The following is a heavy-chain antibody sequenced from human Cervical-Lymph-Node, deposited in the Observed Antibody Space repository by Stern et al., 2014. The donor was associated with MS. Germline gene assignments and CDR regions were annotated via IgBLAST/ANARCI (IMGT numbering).Heavy chain of an antibody. CDR3: ATGGLTYGSGSYYGMDV. V-gene: IGHV1-2*04. CDR2: INPDSGAT. Sequence: MQLVESGPEVKKPGASVKVSCKGSGYTFTNYFIHWVRQAPGQGLEWMGWINPDSGATNYALRFEGWVTMTRDMSISTAYMELGRLKSDDTAVYYCATGGLTYGSGSYYGMDVWGQGTTVTVS. D-gene: IGHD3-10*01. J-gene: IGHJ6*02. CDR1: GYTFTNYF.